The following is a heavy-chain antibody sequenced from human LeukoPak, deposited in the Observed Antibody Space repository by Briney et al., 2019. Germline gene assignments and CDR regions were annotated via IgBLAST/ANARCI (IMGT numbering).Heavy chain of an antibody. CDR3: ARGRRDGYNLEYFDK. J-gene: IGHJ4*02. CDR2: IYYSGST. Sequence: SETLSLTCTVSGGSISSYYWSWIRQPPGKGLEWIGYIYYSGSTYYNPSLKSRVTIYVDTSKNQFSLKLSSVTAADTAVYYCARGRRDGYNLEYFDKWGQGTLVTVSS. CDR1: GGSISSYY. V-gene: IGHV4-59*04. D-gene: IGHD5-24*01.